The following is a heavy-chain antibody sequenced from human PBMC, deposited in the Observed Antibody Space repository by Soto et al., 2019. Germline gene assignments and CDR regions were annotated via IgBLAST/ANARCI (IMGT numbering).Heavy chain of an antibody. V-gene: IGHV4-59*01. D-gene: IGHD3-22*01. CDR1: GGSMNIYY. J-gene: IGHJ5*02. Sequence: SETLSLTCTVSGGSMNIYYWTWIRQPPGKGLEWIGYVRDTGSTNYNPSLKSRVTISIDTSRNQFSLSLSSVTAADTAVYFCARYSPPKKTYDSNPGWFDPWGQGTLVT. CDR3: ARYSPPKKTYDSNPGWFDP. CDR2: VRDTGST.